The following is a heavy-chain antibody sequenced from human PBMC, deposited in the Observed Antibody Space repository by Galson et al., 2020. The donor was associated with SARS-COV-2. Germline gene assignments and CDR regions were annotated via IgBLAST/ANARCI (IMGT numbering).Heavy chain of an antibody. CDR3: ARARSGSYREAFDI. D-gene: IGHD1-26*01. V-gene: IGHV3-30*04. J-gene: IGHJ3*02. CDR1: GFTFSSYA. Sequence: QLGESLKISCAASGFTFSSYAMHWVRQAPGKGLQWVAVISYDGSTKYYADSVKGRFTISRDNSKNTLFLQMNSLRAEDTALYYCARARSGSYREAFDIWGQGTLVTVSS. CDR2: ISYDGSTK.